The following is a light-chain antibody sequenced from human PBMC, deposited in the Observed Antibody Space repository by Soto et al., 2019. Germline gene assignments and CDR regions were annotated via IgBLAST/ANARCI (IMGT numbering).Light chain of an antibody. CDR2: GAS. V-gene: IGKV3-20*01. J-gene: IGKJ1*01. CDR3: QQFRGSPPSWT. Sequence: ESGLTQSPGTLSLSPGERATLSCRSSQSVSSNSLAWYQQKPGQAHRLLIYGASSRATGTPDRFSGSGSGTDFTLTISRLEPEDFAVYYCQQFRGSPPSWTFGQGTKVEI. CDR1: QSVSSNS.